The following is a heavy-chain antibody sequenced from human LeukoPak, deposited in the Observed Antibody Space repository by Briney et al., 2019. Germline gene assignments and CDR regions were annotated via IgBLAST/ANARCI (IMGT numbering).Heavy chain of an antibody. CDR1: GGSISSYY. CDR3: ATDGNFDL. V-gene: IGHV4-59*01. J-gene: IGHJ2*01. CDR2: IYYSGST. Sequence: PSETLSLTCTVSGGSISSYYWSWIRQPPGKGLEWIGYIYYSGSTYYNPSLKSRVTISVDTSKNQFSLKLSSVTAADTAVYYCATDGNFDLWGRGTLVTVSS. D-gene: IGHD1-26*01.